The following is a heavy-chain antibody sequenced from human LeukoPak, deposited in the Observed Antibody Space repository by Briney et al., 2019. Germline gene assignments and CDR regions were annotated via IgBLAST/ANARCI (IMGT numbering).Heavy chain of an antibody. Sequence: GGSLRLSCAASGFTFSSYSMNWVRQAPGKGLEWVSSISSGSTYMYYADSVKGRFTISRDNAQNSVFLQMNSLRAEDTAVYYCGRVGGRSKAAKGNAFDIWGQGTMVVVSS. J-gene: IGHJ3*02. CDR1: GFTFSSYS. D-gene: IGHD6-6*01. CDR3: GRVGGRSKAAKGNAFDI. V-gene: IGHV3-21*06. CDR2: ISSGSTYM.